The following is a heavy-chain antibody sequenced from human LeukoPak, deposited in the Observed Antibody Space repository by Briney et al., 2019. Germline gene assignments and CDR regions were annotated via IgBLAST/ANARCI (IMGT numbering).Heavy chain of an antibody. CDR2: ISYDGSNK. J-gene: IGHJ4*02. CDR1: GFTFSSYA. V-gene: IGHV3-30*04. Sequence: PGGSLRLSCAASGFTFSSYAMHWVRQAPGKGLEWVAVISYDGSNKYYADSVKGRFTISRDNAKNSLYLQMNSLRAEDTAVYYCASQYRYYDILTGQQTDDYWGQGTLVTVSS. D-gene: IGHD3-9*01. CDR3: ASQYRYYDILTGQQTDDY.